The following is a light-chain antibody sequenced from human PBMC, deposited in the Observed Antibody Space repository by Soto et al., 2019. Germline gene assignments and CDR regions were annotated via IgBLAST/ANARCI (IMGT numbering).Light chain of an antibody. CDR1: SGHSSYA. Sequence: QPVLTQSPSASASLGASVKLTCTLSSGHSSYALAWHQQQPEQGPRFLMRVNSDGSHIKGDGIPDRFSGSSSGAERYLTIASLQSEDEADYYCQTWGPGFRVFGTGTKVTVL. CDR2: VNSDGSH. CDR3: QTWGPGFRV. J-gene: IGLJ1*01. V-gene: IGLV4-69*01.